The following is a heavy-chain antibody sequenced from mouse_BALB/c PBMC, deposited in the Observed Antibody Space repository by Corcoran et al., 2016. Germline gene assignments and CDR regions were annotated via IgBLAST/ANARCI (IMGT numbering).Heavy chain of an antibody. CDR2: IWWDDDK. CDR1: GFSLSTSGMG. CDR3: ARPYYGYAMDY. Sequence: QVTLKESGPGIWQPSQTLSLTCSFSGFSLSTSGMGVGWIRQPSGKGLEWLAHIWWDDDKRYNPALKSRLTISKDTSSNQVFLKIASVDTADTATYYCARPYYGYAMDYWGQGTSVTVSS. V-gene: IGHV8-8*01. D-gene: IGHD1-1*01. J-gene: IGHJ4*01.